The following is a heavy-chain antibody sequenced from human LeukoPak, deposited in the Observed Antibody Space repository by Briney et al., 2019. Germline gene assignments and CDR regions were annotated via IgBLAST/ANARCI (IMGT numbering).Heavy chain of an antibody. Sequence: GASVKVSCKAPGYTFTSYGISWVRQAPGQGLEWMGWISAYNGNTNYAQKLQGRVTMTTDTSTSTAYMELRSLRSDDTAVYYCARGVGYYDSSGYSLYWGQGTLVTVSS. CDR3: ARGVGYYDSSGYSLY. CDR2: ISAYNGNT. J-gene: IGHJ4*02. D-gene: IGHD3-22*01. V-gene: IGHV1-18*01. CDR1: GYTFTSYG.